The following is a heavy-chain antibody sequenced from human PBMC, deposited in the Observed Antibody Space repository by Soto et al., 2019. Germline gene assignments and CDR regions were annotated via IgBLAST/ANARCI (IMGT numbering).Heavy chain of an antibody. CDR1: GVSIGSHDW. CDR3: ATRDTGRVY. D-gene: IGHD5-18*01. Sequence: QVQLQESGPGLVKPSGTLSLTCAVSGVSIGSHDWWTWVRQPPGKGLEWIGESHQSGNTNYNSSLESRVTISLDKSKKHFSLQLSSGTVADTAVNYWATRDTGRVYWGQGTLVTVSS. J-gene: IGHJ4*02. CDR2: SHQSGNT. V-gene: IGHV4-4*02.